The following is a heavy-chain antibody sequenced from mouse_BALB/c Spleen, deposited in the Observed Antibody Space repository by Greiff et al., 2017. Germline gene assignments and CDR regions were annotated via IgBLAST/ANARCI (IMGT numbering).Heavy chain of an antibody. CDR1: GYTFTSYW. V-gene: IGHV1S132*01. D-gene: IGHD4-1*02. CDR3: ARSQLEDYYAMDY. J-gene: IGHJ4*01. CDR2: IFPGTGTT. Sequence: LVESGAELVKPGASVKLSCKTSGYTFTSYWIQWVKQRPGQGLGWIGEIFPGTGTTYYNEKFKGKATLTIDTSSSTAYMQLSSLTSEDSAVYFCARSQLEDYYAMDYWGQGTSVTVSS.